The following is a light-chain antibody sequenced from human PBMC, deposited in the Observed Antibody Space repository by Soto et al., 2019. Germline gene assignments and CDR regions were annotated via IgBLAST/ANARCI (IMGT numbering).Light chain of an antibody. J-gene: IGKJ1*01. CDR3: VQRTTWPWT. CDR2: DAS. CDR1: QSVSSP. V-gene: IGKV3-11*01. Sequence: EIVLTQSPGTLSLSQGERATLSCRASQSVSSPLAWYQQKPGQAPRLLLYDASNRATGIPARFSGSGSVTDFTLTISSLEPEDFAVYHCVQRTTWPWTCGQGSKVEIK.